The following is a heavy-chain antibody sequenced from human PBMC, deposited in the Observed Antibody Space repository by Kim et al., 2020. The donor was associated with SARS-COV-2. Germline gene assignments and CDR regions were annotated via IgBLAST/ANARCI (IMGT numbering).Heavy chain of an antibody. CDR1: GFTFSNYA. Sequence: GGSLRLSCAASGFTFSNYAMSWVRQAPGKGLEWVSSISGSGVSPYYADSVKGRFSISRDNSKNTLYLQMIGLRAEDTAVYYCAKDLDSSPPSTGDSWGQGTLVTVSS. D-gene: IGHD6-19*01. J-gene: IGHJ5*01. CDR2: ISGSGVSP. CDR3: AKDLDSSPPSTGDS. V-gene: IGHV3-23*01.